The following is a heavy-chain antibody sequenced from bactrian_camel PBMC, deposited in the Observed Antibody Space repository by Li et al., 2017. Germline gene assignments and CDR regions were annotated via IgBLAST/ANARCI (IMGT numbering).Heavy chain of an antibody. CDR1: GDWLSDRC. V-gene: IGHV3S53*01. Sequence: HVQLVESGGGSAQAGGSLTLSCTASGDWLSDRCVGWFRQVPGKEREGVAAINDGRQVTYADFVKGRFAISRDNAGITVYLQMNSLKPEDTAMYYCAASGYTWADQPLEVKLYGVWGQGTQVTVS. CDR3: AASGYTWADQPLEVKLYGV. CDR2: INDGRQV. D-gene: IGHD2*01. J-gene: IGHJ4*01.